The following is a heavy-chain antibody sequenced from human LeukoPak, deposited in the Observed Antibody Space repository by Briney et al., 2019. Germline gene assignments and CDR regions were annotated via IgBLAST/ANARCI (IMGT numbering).Heavy chain of an antibody. V-gene: IGHV4-39*01. CDR3: ARRLSGIDY. J-gene: IGHJ4*02. Sequence: SETLSLTWTVSGGSISSSSYYWGWIRQPPGKGLEWIGSIYYSGSTYYNPSLKSRVTISVDTSKNQFSLKLSSVTAADTAVYYCARRLSGIDYWGQGTLVTVSS. CDR1: GGSISSSSYY. CDR2: IYYSGST. D-gene: IGHD1-26*01.